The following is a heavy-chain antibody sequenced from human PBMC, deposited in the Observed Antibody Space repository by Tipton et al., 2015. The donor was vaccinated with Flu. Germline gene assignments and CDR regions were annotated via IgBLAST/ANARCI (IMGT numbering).Heavy chain of an antibody. CDR3: ARTTYYYGSGSSDY. CDR2: IHHSGTA. V-gene: IGHV4-38-2*01. D-gene: IGHD3-10*01. CDR1: GDSIGSGYY. J-gene: IGHJ4*02. Sequence: TLSLTCSVSGDSIGSGYYWGWIRQPPGKGLEWIANIHHSGTAYFNPSLRSRVSIIRDKSKNQFSLKLSFVAAADTAVYYCARTTYYYGSGSSDYWGQGTLVTVSS.